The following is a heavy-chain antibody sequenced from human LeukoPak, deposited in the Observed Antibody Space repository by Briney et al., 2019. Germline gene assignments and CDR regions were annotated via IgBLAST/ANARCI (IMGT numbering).Heavy chain of an antibody. CDR1: EFTVSSNY. CDR3: AREAVGAIYFDY. D-gene: IGHD1-26*01. J-gene: IGHJ4*02. CDR2: IYSGGST. V-gene: IGHV3-53*05. Sequence: PGGSLRLSCAASEFTVSSNYMNWVRQAPGKGLEGVSVIYSGGSTYYADSVKGRFTISRDNAKNTLYLQMSSLRTEDTAVYYCAREAVGAIYFDYWGQGTLVTVSS.